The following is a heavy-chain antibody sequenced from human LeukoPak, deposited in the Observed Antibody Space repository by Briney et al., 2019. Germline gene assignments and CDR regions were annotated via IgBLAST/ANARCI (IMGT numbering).Heavy chain of an antibody. CDR2: IYYSGST. Sequence: SETLSLTCTVSGGSISSYYWSWIRQPPGKGLEWIGSIYYSGSTYYNPSLKSRVTISVDTSKNQFSLKLSSVTAADTAVYYCAVEPTYSWFDPWGQGTLVTVSS. D-gene: IGHD1-1*01. CDR3: AVEPTYSWFDP. J-gene: IGHJ5*02. V-gene: IGHV4-59*05. CDR1: GGSISSYY.